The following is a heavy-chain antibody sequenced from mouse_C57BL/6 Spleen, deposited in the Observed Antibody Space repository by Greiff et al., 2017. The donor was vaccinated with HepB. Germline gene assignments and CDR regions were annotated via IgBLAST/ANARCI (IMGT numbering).Heavy chain of an antibody. CDR3: VRAPSNWDFDY. CDR1: GFSFNTYA. J-gene: IGHJ2*01. CDR2: IRSKSNNYAT. Sequence: EVMLVESGGGLVQPKGSLKLSCAASGFSFNTYAMNWVRQAPGKGLEWVARIRSKSNNYATYYADSVKDRFTISRDESESMLYLQMNNLKTEDTAMYYCVRAPSNWDFDYWGQGTTLTVSS. D-gene: IGHD4-1*01. V-gene: IGHV10-1*01.